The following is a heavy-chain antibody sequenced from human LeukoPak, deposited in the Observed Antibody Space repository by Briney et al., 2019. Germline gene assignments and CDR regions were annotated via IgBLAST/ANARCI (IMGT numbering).Heavy chain of an antibody. V-gene: IGHV4-34*01. Sequence: SETLSLTCAVYGGSFSGYYWSWLRQPPGKGLEWSGEINHSGSTNYNPSLKSRVTISVDTSKNQFSLKLSSVTAADTAVYYCARGGLRYFDWLLRTYYFDYWGQGTLVTVSS. CDR1: GGSFSGYY. J-gene: IGHJ4*02. D-gene: IGHD3-9*01. CDR3: ARGGLRYFDWLLRTYYFDY. CDR2: INHSGST.